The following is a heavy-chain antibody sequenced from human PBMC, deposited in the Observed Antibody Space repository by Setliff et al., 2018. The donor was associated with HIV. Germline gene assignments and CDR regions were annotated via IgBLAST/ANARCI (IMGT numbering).Heavy chain of an antibody. CDR3: ATKVYCTNGVCLDAFDL. CDR2: MNPNSGHT. J-gene: IGHJ3*01. Sequence: GASVKVSCKASGYTFTSYDINWVRQATGQGLEWMGWMNPNSGHTGYAQKFQGRVTMTRDTSSSTAYMELSRLRSDDTAVYYCATKVYCTNGVCLDAFDLWGQGTMVTVSS. D-gene: IGHD2-8*01. V-gene: IGHV1-8*02. CDR1: GYTFTSYD.